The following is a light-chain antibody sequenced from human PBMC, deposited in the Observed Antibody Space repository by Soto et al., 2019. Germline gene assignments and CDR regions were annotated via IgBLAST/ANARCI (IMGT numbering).Light chain of an antibody. V-gene: IGKV3-20*01. CDR3: QQYGGSPRT. CDR1: QSISSNY. CDR2: DAS. J-gene: IGKJ1*01. Sequence: EIVLTQSPGTLSWSPGERATLSCRASQSISSNYLAWYQQTPGQAPRLLIYDASSRAAGIPDRFSGSGSGTDFTLTISRLEPEDFGVYYCQQYGGSPRTFGQGTKVEIK.